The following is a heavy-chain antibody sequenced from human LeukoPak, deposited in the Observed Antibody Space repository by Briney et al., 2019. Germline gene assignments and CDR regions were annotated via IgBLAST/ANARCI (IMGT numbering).Heavy chain of an antibody. Sequence: PGGSLRLSCAASGFTVSSNYMSWVRQAPGKGLEWASVVYSGGSTYYADSVKGRFTISRDNSQNTLYLQMNSLRAEDTAVYYCARDGPRAGRGVIFENWGQGTLVTVSS. CDR3: ARDGPRAGRGVIFEN. D-gene: IGHD3-10*01. CDR1: GFTVSSNY. J-gene: IGHJ4*02. CDR2: VYSGGST. V-gene: IGHV3-66*01.